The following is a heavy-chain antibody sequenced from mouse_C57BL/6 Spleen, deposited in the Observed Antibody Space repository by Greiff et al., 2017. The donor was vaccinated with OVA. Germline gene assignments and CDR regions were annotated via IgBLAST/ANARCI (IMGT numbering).Heavy chain of an antibody. CDR1: GYTFTSYW. CDR2: IDPSDSYT. V-gene: IGHV1-69*01. J-gene: IGHJ2*01. D-gene: IGHD1-1*01. CDR3: ARGSLFDY. Sequence: QVQLQQPGAELVMPGASVKLSCKASGYTFTSYWMHWVKQRPGQGLEWIGEIDPSDSYTNYNQKFKGKSTLTVDKSSSTAYMQLSSLTSEDSAVYCCARGSLFDYWGQGTTLTVSS.